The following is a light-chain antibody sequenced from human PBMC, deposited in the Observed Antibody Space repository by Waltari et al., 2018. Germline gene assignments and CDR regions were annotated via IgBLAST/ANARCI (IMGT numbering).Light chain of an antibody. CDR1: SSDVGGYNY. CDR2: DVS. Sequence: QSALTQPASVSGSPGQSITISSTGTSSDVGGYNYVSWYQQHPGKAPTLMIYDVSKRPSGVSNRFSGSKSGNTASLTISGLQAEDEADYYCSSYTSSSTLVFGGGTKLTVL. CDR3: SSYTSSSTLV. J-gene: IGLJ3*02. V-gene: IGLV2-14*01.